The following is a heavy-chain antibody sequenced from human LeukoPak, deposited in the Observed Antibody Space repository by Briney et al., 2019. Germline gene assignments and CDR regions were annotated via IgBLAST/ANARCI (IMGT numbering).Heavy chain of an antibody. J-gene: IGHJ4*02. V-gene: IGHV3-7*01. Sequence: PGGSLRLSCVASGFTFGKYWMSWVRQAPGKGLEWVANIKLDGSEKNYVDSVKGRFTISRDNTKNSLYLQMNSLRAEDTAVYYCARQILMVYAITFDYWGQGTLVTVSS. D-gene: IGHD2-8*01. CDR2: IKLDGSEK. CDR1: GFTFGKYW. CDR3: ARQILMVYAITFDY.